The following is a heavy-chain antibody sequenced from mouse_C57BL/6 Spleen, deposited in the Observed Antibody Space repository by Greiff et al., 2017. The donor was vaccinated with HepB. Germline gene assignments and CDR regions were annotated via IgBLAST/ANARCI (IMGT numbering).Heavy chain of an antibody. V-gene: IGHV2-2*01. CDR1: GFSLTSYG. CDR3: ARGDYYYGSSPYYAMDY. J-gene: IGHJ4*01. D-gene: IGHD1-1*01. CDR2: IWSGGST. Sequence: VKLQESGPGLVQPSQSLSITCTVSGFSLTSYGVHWVRQSPGKGLEWLGVIWSGGSTDYNAAFISRLSISKDNSKSQVFFKMNSLQADDTAIYYCARGDYYYGSSPYYAMDYWGQGTSVTVSS.